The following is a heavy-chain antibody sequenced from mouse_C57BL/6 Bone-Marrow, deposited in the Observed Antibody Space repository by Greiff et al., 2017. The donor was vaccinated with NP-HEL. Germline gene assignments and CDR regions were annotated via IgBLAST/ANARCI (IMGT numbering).Heavy chain of an antibody. Sequence: EVNVVESGGDLVKPGGSLKLSCAASGFTFSSYGMSWVRQTPDKRLEWVATISSCGSYTYYPHSVTGRFTFPRDNATNTLYLQVSSLKSDDTAMYSCARRDYYGSSSYWYFDVWGTGTTVTVSS. J-gene: IGHJ1*03. V-gene: IGHV5-6*02. CDR2: ISSCGSYT. CDR1: GFTFSSYG. CDR3: ARRDYYGSSSYWYFDV. D-gene: IGHD1-1*01.